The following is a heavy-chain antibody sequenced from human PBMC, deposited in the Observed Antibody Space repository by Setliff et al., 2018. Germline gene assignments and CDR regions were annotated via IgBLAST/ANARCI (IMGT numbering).Heavy chain of an antibody. D-gene: IGHD2-15*01. V-gene: IGHV5-51*01. Sequence: PGESLKISCKGSGYSFTSYWIGWVRQMPGKGLEWMGIIYPGDSDTRYSPSFQGQVTISADKSISTAYLQWSSLKASDTAMYYCARPGVGCSGGSCYSENYFDYWGQGTLVTVSS. CDR2: IYPGDSDT. J-gene: IGHJ4*02. CDR3: ARPGVGCSGGSCYSENYFDY. CDR1: GYSFTSYW.